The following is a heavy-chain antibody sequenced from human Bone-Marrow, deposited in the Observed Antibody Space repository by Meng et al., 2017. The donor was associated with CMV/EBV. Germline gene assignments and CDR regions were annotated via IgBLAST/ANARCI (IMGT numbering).Heavy chain of an antibody. CDR3: ARDTDPYYYDSSGYSGGGMDV. CDR1: GGSISSSSYY. D-gene: IGHD3-22*01. CDR2: IYYNGNT. Sequence: SETLSLTCTVSGGSISSSSYYWGWIRQPPGKGLEWIGYIYYNGNTYYNPSLKSRLTISIDTSKNQFSLILSSVTAADTAVYYCARDTDPYYYDSSGYSGGGMDVWGQGTTVTVSS. J-gene: IGHJ6*02. V-gene: IGHV4-31*03.